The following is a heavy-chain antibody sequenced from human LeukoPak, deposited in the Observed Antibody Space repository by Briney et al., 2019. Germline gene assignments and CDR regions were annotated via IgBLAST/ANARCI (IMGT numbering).Heavy chain of an antibody. CDR3: AKDINWASFES. D-gene: IGHD7-27*01. Sequence: GGTLRLSCAASGFDFSTYAMSWVRQAPGKGLEWVSGISGSGDTTYYADSVKGRFTISRDNSKNTLYLQMNSLRAEDTALYYCAKDINWASFESWGQGTLVTVSS. CDR1: GFDFSTYA. CDR2: ISGSGDTT. V-gene: IGHV3-23*01. J-gene: IGHJ4*02.